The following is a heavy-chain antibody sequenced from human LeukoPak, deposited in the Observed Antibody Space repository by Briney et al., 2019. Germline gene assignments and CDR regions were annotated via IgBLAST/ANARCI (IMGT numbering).Heavy chain of an antibody. CDR1: GFTFSDYY. V-gene: IGHV3-11*04. CDR3: ARGFYTYDQ. J-gene: IGHJ5*02. CDR2: ISSSDNTI. D-gene: IGHD5-24*01. Sequence: PGGSLRPSCAASGFTFSDYYMSWIRQAPGKGLEWVSSISSSDNTIYYTDSVKGRFAISRDNAKNSLYLQMKSLRAEDTAVYYCARGFYTYDQWGQGTLVTVSS.